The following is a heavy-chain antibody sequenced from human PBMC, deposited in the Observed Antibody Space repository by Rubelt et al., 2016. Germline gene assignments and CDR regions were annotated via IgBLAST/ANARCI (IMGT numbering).Heavy chain of an antibody. CDR1: GYTFTSYA. V-gene: IGHV1-3*01. Sequence: QVQLVPSGAEVKKPGASVKVSCKASGYTFTSYAMHWVRQAPGQRLEWMGWINAGNGNTKYSHKFQGRVTITRDTSASTAYMELSSLRSEDTAVYYCARANHGDYEDYWGQGTLVTVSS. CDR3: ARANHGDYEDY. CDR2: INAGNGNT. D-gene: IGHD4-17*01. J-gene: IGHJ4*02.